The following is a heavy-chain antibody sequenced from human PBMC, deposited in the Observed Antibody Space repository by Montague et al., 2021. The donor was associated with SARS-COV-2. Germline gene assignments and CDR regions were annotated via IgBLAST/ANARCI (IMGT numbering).Heavy chain of an antibody. D-gene: IGHD1-26*01. Sequence: SVKVSCKASGYAFTSYGISWVRQAPGQGLEWMGWISGYNGNTNYAQKLQDRASMTTDTSTNTAYMELRGLIFDDTAVYYCARDMRQEGAPYPDYWGQGTLVTVSS. V-gene: IGHV1-18*01. J-gene: IGHJ4*02. CDR1: GYAFTSYG. CDR2: ISGYNGNT. CDR3: ARDMRQEGAPYPDY.